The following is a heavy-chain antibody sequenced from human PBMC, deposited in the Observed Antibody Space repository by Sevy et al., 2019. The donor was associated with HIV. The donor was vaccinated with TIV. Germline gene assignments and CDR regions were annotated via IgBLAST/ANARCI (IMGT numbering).Heavy chain of an antibody. CDR1: GGSISSSGSY. V-gene: IGHV4-39*01. J-gene: IGHJ4*02. CDR3: ARHRDYVTMVRGIDQ. CDR2: MYYNGST. Sequence: SETLSLTCTVSGGSISSSGSYWGWIRQPPGKGLEWIGSMYYNGSTYHSPSLKTRITISVDTSKNQFSLRLSSVIAADTAVYYCARHRDYVTMVRGIDQWGQGTLVTVSS. D-gene: IGHD3-10*01.